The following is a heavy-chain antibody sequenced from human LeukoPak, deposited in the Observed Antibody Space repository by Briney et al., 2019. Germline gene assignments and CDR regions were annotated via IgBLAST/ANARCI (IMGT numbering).Heavy chain of an antibody. Sequence: GESLKISCKGSGYTFTSYWIGWVRQMPGKGLECMGIIFPGDSDTRYNPSFQGQVTISADESINTAYMQWSSLKASDTAMYYCARTYSSDTSGYYLDYWGQGTLVTVSS. CDR3: ARTYSSDTSGYYLDY. CDR2: IFPGDSDT. V-gene: IGHV5-51*01. D-gene: IGHD3-22*01. CDR1: GYTFTSYW. J-gene: IGHJ4*02.